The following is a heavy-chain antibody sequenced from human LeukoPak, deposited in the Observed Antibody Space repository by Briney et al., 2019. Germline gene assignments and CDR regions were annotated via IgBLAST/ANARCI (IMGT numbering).Heavy chain of an antibody. CDR1: GFTFSSYA. CDR3: ARSDAEGSFSAYYYYYYGMDV. D-gene: IGHD3-3*02. J-gene: IGHJ6*02. V-gene: IGHV3-30-3*01. CDR2: ISYDGSNK. Sequence: GGSLRLSCAASGFTFSSYAMHWVRQAPGKGLEWVAVISYDGSNKYYADSVKGRFTTSRDNSKNTLYLQMNSLRAEVTAVYYCARSDAEGSFSAYYYYYYGMDVWGQGTTVTVSS.